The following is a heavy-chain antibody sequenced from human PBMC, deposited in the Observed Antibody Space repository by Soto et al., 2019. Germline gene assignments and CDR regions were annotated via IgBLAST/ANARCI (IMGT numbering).Heavy chain of an antibody. V-gene: IGHV4-59*01. CDR1: GGSISSYY. J-gene: IGHJ6*03. CDR2: IYSSGIT. Sequence: PSETLSLTCTVSGGSISSYYWSWIRQPPGKGLEWIGYIYSSGITTYNPSLRSRVTISLDTSKNQFSLKLSSVTAADTAVYHCARVRHDYGDYDYRDVWGKGTTVTVSS. CDR3: ARVRHDYGDYDYRDV. D-gene: IGHD4-17*01.